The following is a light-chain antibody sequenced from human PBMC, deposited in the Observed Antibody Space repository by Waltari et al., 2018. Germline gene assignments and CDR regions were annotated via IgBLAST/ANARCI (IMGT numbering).Light chain of an antibody. Sequence: QSALTQPASVSGSPGQSITISCTGTSSYVGGYNYVSWYQQHPGKAPKRMFYEVSNRPSGVSHRFSGSKSGKTASLTISGLQAEDEADYYCSSYTSSSNVVFGGGTKLTVL. CDR1: SSYVGGYNY. V-gene: IGLV2-14*01. J-gene: IGLJ2*01. CDR2: EVS. CDR3: SSYTSSSNVV.